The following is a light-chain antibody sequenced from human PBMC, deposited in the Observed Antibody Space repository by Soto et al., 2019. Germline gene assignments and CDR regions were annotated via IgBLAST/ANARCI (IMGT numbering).Light chain of an antibody. Sequence: QPALTQPASVSGSPGQSITISCTGTSSEVGGYNYVSWYQHHPGKAPKLMIYDVSNRPSGVSNRFSGSKSGNTASLTISGLQPEDEADYYCCSYTTSNTRQIVFGTGTKVTVL. CDR3: CSYTTSNTRQIV. V-gene: IGLV2-14*03. CDR2: DVS. J-gene: IGLJ1*01. CDR1: SSEVGGYNY.